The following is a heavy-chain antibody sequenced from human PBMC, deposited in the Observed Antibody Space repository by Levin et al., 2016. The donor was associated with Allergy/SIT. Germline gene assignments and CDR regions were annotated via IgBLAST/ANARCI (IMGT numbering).Heavy chain of an antibody. Sequence: GESLKISCAASGFSFSTYVMHWVRQAPGKGLEWVALMSYDGSMEYYVDSVKGRFTLSRDNSKSTLYLQMNSLRADDTAFYYCARGRYFSGYYYFDYWGQGTLVTVSP. J-gene: IGHJ4*02. CDR1: GFSFSTYV. CDR2: MSYDGSME. D-gene: IGHD3-9*01. V-gene: IGHV3-30-3*01. CDR3: ARGRYFSGYYYFDY.